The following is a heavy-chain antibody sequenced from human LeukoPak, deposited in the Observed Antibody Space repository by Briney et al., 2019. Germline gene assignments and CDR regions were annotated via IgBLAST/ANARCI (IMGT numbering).Heavy chain of an antibody. J-gene: IGHJ5*02. V-gene: IGHV4-61*02. Sequence: PSETLSLTCTVSGGSISSGSYYWSWIRQPAGKGLEWIGRIYTSGSTNYNPSLKSRVTISVDTSKNQFSLKLSSVTAADTAVYYCARAVSGDYGDYEPNWFDPWAREPWSPSPQ. CDR1: GGSISSGSYY. CDR3: ARAVSGDYGDYEPNWFDP. D-gene: IGHD4-17*01. CDR2: IYTSGST.